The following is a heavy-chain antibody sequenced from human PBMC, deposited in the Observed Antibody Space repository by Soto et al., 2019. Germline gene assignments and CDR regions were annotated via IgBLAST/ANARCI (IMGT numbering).Heavy chain of an antibody. CDR3: ARLRSIINYPMDV. J-gene: IGHJ6*02. CDR2: IYYTGRT. CDR1: GGSINSAGYY. Sequence: QVQLQESGPGLVKPSQTLSLTCIVSGGSINSAGYYWSWVRQHPGKGLEWIGNIYYTGRTYYTPSLKSRVSMEADTSNNHVALTRRSVTAADTAVYGCARLRSIINYPMDVGGLGTTVTVSS. V-gene: IGHV4-31*03. D-gene: IGHD3-10*01.